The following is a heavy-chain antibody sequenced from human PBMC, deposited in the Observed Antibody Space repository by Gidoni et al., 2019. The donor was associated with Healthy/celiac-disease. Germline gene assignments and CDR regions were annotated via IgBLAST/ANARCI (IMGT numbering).Heavy chain of an antibody. CDR3: GREVRGFIFWVGAFDI. CDR1: GFNFDDYA. Sequence: EVQLVESGGGLVQPGRSLRLACAAYGFNFDDYAMHWVREDPGKGRGWVSCISWNSGSIGYAYSVKGRFPISRDNAKNSLYLQMNRLRAEDTALYYCGREVRGFIFWVGAFDIWGQGTMVTVSS. J-gene: IGHJ3*02. CDR2: ISWNSGSI. D-gene: IGHD3-10*01. V-gene: IGHV3-9*01.